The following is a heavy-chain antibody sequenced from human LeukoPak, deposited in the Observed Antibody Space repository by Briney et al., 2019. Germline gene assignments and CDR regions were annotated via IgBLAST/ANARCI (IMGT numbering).Heavy chain of an antibody. J-gene: IGHJ4*02. CDR3: AREYTLYRSGWFLDY. CDR1: GGSISSGSYY. CDR2: IYTSGST. V-gene: IGHV4-61*02. Sequence: EPSETLSLTCTVSGGSISSGSYYWSWIRQPAGKGLEWIGRIYTSGSTNYNPSLKSRVTISVDTSKNQFSLKLSSVTAADTAVYYCAREYTLYRSGWFLDYWGQGTVVTVSS. D-gene: IGHD6-19*01.